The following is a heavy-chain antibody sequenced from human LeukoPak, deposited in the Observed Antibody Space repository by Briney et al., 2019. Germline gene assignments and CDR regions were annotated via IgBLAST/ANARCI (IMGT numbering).Heavy chain of an antibody. CDR3: AAGMALDY. J-gene: IGHJ4*02. CDR1: GLNFSVYY. V-gene: IGHV3-11*01. Sequence: GGSLRLSCAASGLNFSVYYMTWIRQAPGNGLEWLSHISKSGTTVYYADSVKGRFTISRDSAKNSLYLHMNSLRAEDTAVYYCAAGMALDYWGQGALVTVSS. CDR2: ISKSGTTV. D-gene: IGHD1-1*01.